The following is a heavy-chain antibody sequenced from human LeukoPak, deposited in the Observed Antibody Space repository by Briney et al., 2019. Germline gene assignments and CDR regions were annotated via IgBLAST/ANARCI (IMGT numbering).Heavy chain of an antibody. J-gene: IGHJ4*02. V-gene: IGHV1-8*03. CDR3: ARIIAVAGSDY. CDR2: MNPNSGNT. Sequence: ASVKVSRKASGYTFTSYGISWVRQAPGQGLEWMGWMNPNSGNTGYAQKFQGRVTITRNTSISTAYMELSSLRSEDTAVYYCARIIAVAGSDYWGQGTLVTVSS. D-gene: IGHD6-19*01. CDR1: GYTFTSYG.